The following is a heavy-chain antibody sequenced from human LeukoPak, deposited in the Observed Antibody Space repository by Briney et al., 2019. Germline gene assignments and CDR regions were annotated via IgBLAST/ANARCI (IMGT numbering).Heavy chain of an antibody. CDR2: VARDGGAK. CDR1: GFSFSNHG. Sequence: GTSLRLSCVASGFSFSNHGMHWVRQAPGKGLEWVSVVARDGGAKFYADSVKGQFTLSRDNSKNMFFLQMNFLTVEDTAIYYCAREATWGQWYFDHWGQGTPVIVSS. CDR3: AREATWGQWYFDH. D-gene: IGHD6-19*01. V-gene: IGHV3-30*03. J-gene: IGHJ4*02.